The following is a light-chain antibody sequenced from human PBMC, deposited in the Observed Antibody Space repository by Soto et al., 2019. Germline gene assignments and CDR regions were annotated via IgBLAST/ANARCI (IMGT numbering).Light chain of an antibody. CDR1: QSVNDY. J-gene: IGKJ4*01. CDR2: DAS. V-gene: IGKV3-11*01. Sequence: EIVLTQSPATLSLSPGERATLSCRASQSVNDYSTWYQQKPGQAPRLLIYDASNRATGIPARFSGSGSGTDFTLTISSLEPEDFAVYYCQQRTNWRLTFGGGTKVEIK. CDR3: QQRTNWRLT.